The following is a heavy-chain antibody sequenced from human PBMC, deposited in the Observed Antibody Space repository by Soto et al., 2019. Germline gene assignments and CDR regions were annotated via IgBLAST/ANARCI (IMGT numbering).Heavy chain of an antibody. CDR3: ARRAPAAEWYYFDY. CDR1: SGSISSSNW. CDR2: IYHSGST. Sequence: QVQLQESGPGLVKPSGTLSLTRAVSSGSISSSNWWSWVRQPPGKGLEWIGEIYHSGSTNYNPSLKSRVTISVDKSKNQFSLKLRSVTAADTAVYYCARRAPAAEWYYFDYWGQGTLVTVSS. V-gene: IGHV4-4*02. J-gene: IGHJ4*02. D-gene: IGHD2-2*01.